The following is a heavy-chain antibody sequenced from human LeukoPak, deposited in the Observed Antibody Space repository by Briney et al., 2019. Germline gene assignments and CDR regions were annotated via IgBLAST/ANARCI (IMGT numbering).Heavy chain of an antibody. CDR1: GFTFNSYA. CDR3: ARIPLSAVVPAARFDY. Sequence: GGSLRLSCVTSGFTFNSYAMTWVRQAPGKGLEWVSAISGGSRNRYYADSVKGRFTISRDTSKNTLYLQMNSLRADDTAVYYCARIPLSAVVPAARFDYWGQGTLVTVSS. J-gene: IGHJ4*02. V-gene: IGHV3-23*01. CDR2: ISGGSRNR. D-gene: IGHD2-2*01.